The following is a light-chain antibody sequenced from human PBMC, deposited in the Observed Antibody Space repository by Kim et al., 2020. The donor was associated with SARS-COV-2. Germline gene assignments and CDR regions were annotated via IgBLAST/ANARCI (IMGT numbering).Light chain of an antibody. Sequence: GQSITISCTGTSSDVGGYDSVSWYQHHPGKAPKVMIYDVNQRPSGVTNRFSGSKSGNTASLTISGLQAEDEADYYCSSYTSSITLVFGGGTQLTVL. CDR1: SSDVGGYDS. V-gene: IGLV2-14*03. J-gene: IGLJ2*01. CDR3: SSYTSSITLV. CDR2: DVN.